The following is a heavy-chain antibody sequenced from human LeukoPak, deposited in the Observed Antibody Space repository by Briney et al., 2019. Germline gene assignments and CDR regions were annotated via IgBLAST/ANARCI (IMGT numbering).Heavy chain of an antibody. V-gene: IGHV3-11*01. J-gene: IGHJ4*02. CDR2: ISSSGSTM. CDR1: GFTFNDYY. Sequence: PGGSLRLSCAASGFTFNDYYMSWIRQAPGKGLEWVSYISSSGSTMYYADSVKGRFTISRDNAKNSLYLQMNSLRAEDTAVYYCAGGDYYDSSGYFGYWGEGTLVTVSS. CDR3: AGGDYYDSSGYFGY. D-gene: IGHD3-22*01.